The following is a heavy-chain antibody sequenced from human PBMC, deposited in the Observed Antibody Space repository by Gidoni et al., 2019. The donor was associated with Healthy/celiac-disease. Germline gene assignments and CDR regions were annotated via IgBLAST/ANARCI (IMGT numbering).Heavy chain of an antibody. CDR3: ARSGGGNLLDAFDI. J-gene: IGHJ3*02. V-gene: IGHV3-53*01. Sequence: EVQLVESGGGLIQPGGSLRLSCAASGFTVSSNYMSWVRQAPGKGLEWVSVIYSGGSTYYADSVKGRFTISRDNSKNTLYLQMNSLRAEDTAVYYCARSGGGNLLDAFDIWGQGTMVTVSS. CDR1: GFTVSSNY. CDR2: IYSGGST. D-gene: IGHD2-21*01.